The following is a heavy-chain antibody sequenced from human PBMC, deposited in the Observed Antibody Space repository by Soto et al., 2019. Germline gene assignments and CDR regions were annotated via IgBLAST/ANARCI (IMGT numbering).Heavy chain of an antibody. CDR2: IYYSGST. CDR3: ARVASAYYFDY. Sequence: PSETLSLTCTVSGGSISSYYWSWIRQPPGKGLEWIGYIYYSGSTNYNPSLKSRVTISVDTSKNQFSLKLSSVTAADTAVYYCARVASAYYFDYWGQGTLVTVSS. J-gene: IGHJ4*02. CDR1: GGSISSYY. V-gene: IGHV4-59*01.